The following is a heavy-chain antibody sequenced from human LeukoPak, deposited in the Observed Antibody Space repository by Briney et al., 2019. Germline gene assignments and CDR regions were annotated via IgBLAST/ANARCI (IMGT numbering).Heavy chain of an antibody. CDR2: IFHSGST. D-gene: IGHD5-24*01. V-gene: IGHV4-4*02. Sequence: SETLSLTCTVSGGSISSYYWSWVRQPPGKGLEWIGEIFHSGSTNYNPSLKSRVTISVDKSKNQFSLKLSSVAAADTAVYYCASNGYYSLDCWGQGTLVTVSS. CDR3: ASNGYYSLDC. J-gene: IGHJ4*02. CDR1: GGSISSYY.